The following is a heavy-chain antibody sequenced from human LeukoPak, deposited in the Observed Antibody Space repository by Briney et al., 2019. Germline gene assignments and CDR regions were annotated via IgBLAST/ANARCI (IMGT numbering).Heavy chain of an antibody. CDR3: AREPTIWFGELPKWDSWFDP. V-gene: IGHV1-18*01. Sequence: VSVKVSCKASGYTFTSYGISWVRQAPGQGLEWMGWISAYNGNTNYAQKLQGRVTITADESTSTAYMELSSLRSEDTAVYYCAREPTIWFGELPKWDSWFDPWGQGTLVTVSS. CDR2: ISAYNGNT. J-gene: IGHJ5*02. CDR1: GYTFTSYG. D-gene: IGHD3-10*01.